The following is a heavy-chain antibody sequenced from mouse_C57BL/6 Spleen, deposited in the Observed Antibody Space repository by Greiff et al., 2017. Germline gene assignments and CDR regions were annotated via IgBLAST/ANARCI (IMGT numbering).Heavy chain of an antibody. J-gene: IGHJ1*03. D-gene: IGHD2-4*01. Sequence: VQLQQSGAELVRPGTSVKVSCKASGYAFTNYLIAWVQQRPGQGLEWIGVINPGSGGTNYNEKFKGKATLTADKSSSTAYMQLSSLTSEDSAVYFCARSGYDYDRYFDVWGTGTTVTVSS. CDR2: INPGSGGT. CDR1: GYAFTNYL. V-gene: IGHV1-54*01. CDR3: ARSGYDYDRYFDV.